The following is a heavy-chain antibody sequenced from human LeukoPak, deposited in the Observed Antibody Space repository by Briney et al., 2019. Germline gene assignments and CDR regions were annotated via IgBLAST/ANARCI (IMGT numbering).Heavy chain of an antibody. D-gene: IGHD1-26*01. J-gene: IGHJ4*02. CDR2: IRYDGSNK. Sequence: GVSLRLSCAASGFTFSSYGMHWVRQAPGKGLEWVAFIRYDGSNKYYADSVKGRFTISRDNSKNTLYLQMNSLRAEDTAVYYCAKEGRGGSYFWYFDYWGQGTLVTVSS. CDR1: GFTFSSYG. CDR3: AKEGRGGSYFWYFDY. V-gene: IGHV3-30*02.